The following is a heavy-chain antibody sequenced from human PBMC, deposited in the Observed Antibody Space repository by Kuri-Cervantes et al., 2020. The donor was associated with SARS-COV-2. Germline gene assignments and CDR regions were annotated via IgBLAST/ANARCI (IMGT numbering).Heavy chain of an antibody. Sequence: GGSLRLSCAASGFTFSSYAMSWVRQAPGKGLEWVSFISSSSSYIYYADSAKGRFTISRDNAKNSLYLQMNSLRAEDTAVYHCAVGGRTTGLAGWGQGDLVTVSS. CDR3: AVGGRTTGLAG. CDR1: GFTFSSYA. D-gene: IGHD4-17*01. J-gene: IGHJ4*02. V-gene: IGHV3-21*01. CDR2: ISSSSSYI.